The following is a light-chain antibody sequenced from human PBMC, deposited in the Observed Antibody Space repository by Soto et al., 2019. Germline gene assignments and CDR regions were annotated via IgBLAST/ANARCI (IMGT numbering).Light chain of an antibody. Sequence: IHMSQSPATRAALSCRTVQITCRASQSINNWLAWYQQKPGKAPDLVIYEASSLETGVPSRFNGSGSGTEFTLAISSLQPDDFATYYCQQYNVYPLTFGGGTKVDIK. CDR1: QSINNW. V-gene: IGKV1-5*03. J-gene: IGKJ4*01. CDR2: EAS. CDR3: QQYNVYPLT.